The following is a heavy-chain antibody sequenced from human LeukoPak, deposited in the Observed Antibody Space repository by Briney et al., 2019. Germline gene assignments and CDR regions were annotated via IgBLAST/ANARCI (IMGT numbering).Heavy chain of an antibody. J-gene: IGHJ4*02. CDR3: ARREATNGGRIDY. CDR2: IYYSGST. CDR1: GGSISSYY. D-gene: IGHD7-27*01. Sequence: SETLSLTCTVSGGSISSYYWSWIRQPPGKGLEWIGYIYYSGSTNYNPSLKSRVTISVDTSKNQFSLKLSSVTAAYTAVYYCARREATNGGRIDYWGQGTLVTVSS. V-gene: IGHV4-59*08.